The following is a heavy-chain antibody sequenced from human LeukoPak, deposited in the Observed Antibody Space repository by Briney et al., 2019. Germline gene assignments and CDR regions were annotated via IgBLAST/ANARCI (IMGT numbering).Heavy chain of an antibody. D-gene: IGHD5-24*01. V-gene: IGHV4-39*07. CDR2: IYYSGSA. CDR1: GGSISSSSYY. Sequence: PSETLSLTCTVSGGSISSSSYYWGWIRQPPGKGLEGIGSIYYSGSAYYNPSLKSRVTISVDTSKNQFSLKLSSVTAADTAVYYCARSRYNVGWFDPWGQGTLVTVSS. J-gene: IGHJ5*02. CDR3: ARSRYNVGWFDP.